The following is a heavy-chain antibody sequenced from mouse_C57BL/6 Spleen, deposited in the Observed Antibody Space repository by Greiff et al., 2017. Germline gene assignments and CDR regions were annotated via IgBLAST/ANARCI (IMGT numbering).Heavy chain of an antibody. V-gene: IGHV5-17*01. CDR1: GFTFSDYG. CDR2: ISSGSSTI. Sequence: VKLVESGGGLVKPGGSLKLSCAASGFTFSDYGMHWVRQAPEKGLEWVAYISSGSSTIYYADTVKGRFTISRDNAKNTLFLQMTSLRSEDTAMYYCARGPTVVPDYWGQGTTLTVSS. CDR3: ARGPTVVPDY. J-gene: IGHJ2*01. D-gene: IGHD1-1*01.